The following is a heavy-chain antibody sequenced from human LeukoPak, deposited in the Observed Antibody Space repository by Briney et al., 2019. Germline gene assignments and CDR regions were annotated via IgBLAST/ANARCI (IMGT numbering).Heavy chain of an antibody. J-gene: IGHJ6*03. CDR3: ARGGFCSGGSCPVDYYYYMDV. CDR2: INSDGSST. V-gene: IGHV3-74*01. CDR1: GFTFSNYW. Sequence: PGGSLRLSCAASGFTFSNYWMHWVRQAPGKGLAWVSRINSDGSSTSYADSVKGRFTISRDNAKNTLYLQLNSLRAEDTAVYYCARGGFCSGGSCPVDYYYYMDVWGKGTTVTVSS. D-gene: IGHD2-15*01.